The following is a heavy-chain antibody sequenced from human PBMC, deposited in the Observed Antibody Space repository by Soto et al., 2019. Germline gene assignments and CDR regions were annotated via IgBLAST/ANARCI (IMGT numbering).Heavy chain of an antibody. D-gene: IGHD3-3*01. CDR3: ARGHYDFWSGHNYGMDV. CDR1: GYTFTSYD. CDR2: MNPSSGNT. J-gene: IGHJ6*02. V-gene: IGHV1-8*01. Sequence: ASVKVSCKASGYTFTSYDINWVRQATGHGLERMGWMNPSSGNTGYAQKFQGRVTMTRNTSISTAYMELSSMRSEDTAVYYCARGHYDFWSGHNYGMDVWGQGTTVTVSS.